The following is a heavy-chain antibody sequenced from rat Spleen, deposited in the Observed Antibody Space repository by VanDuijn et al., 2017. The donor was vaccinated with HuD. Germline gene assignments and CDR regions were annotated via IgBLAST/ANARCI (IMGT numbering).Heavy chain of an antibody. D-gene: IGHD1-9*01. CDR3: ARRHYGYTDYFDY. Sequence: EVQLVESDGGLVQPGRSLRLSCAASGLTFNDHYMAWVRQAPTKGLEWVAYISTGGGSTYYRDSVKGRFTISRNNAKSTLFLQMDSLRSEDTATYYCARRHYGYTDYFDYWGQGVMVTVSS. CDR1: GLTFNDHY. CDR2: ISTGGGST. J-gene: IGHJ2*01. V-gene: IGHV5-25*01.